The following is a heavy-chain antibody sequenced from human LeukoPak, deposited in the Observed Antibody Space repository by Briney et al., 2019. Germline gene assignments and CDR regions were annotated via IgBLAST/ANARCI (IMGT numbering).Heavy chain of an antibody. CDR1: GDTFSIYG. V-gene: IGHV1-69*13. J-gene: IGHJ3*02. Sequence: SVKVSCKASGDTFSIYGISWVRRAPGQGLEWMGGIVPIFGTGYYAQKYQGRVTITADESTTTAYMELSSLRSEDTAVYYCARDYCSSARCSVSFDMWGQGTLVTVSS. CDR2: IVPIFGTG. D-gene: IGHD2-2*01. CDR3: ARDYCSSARCSVSFDM.